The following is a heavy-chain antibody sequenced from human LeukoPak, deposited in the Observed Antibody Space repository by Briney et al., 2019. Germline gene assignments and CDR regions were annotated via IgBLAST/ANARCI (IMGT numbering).Heavy chain of an antibody. V-gene: IGHV4-61*01. Sequence: TSETLSLTCTVSGGSVSSGSSFWRWIRQPPGKGLEWIGYIYHSGNTNYNPSLKSRVTISVDTSKSQLSLKLNSVTAADTAVYYCARDRNYYDSSGYYFANWGQGTLVTVSS. CDR3: ARDRNYYDSSGYYFAN. D-gene: IGHD3-22*01. CDR2: IYHSGNT. CDR1: GGSVSSGSSF. J-gene: IGHJ4*02.